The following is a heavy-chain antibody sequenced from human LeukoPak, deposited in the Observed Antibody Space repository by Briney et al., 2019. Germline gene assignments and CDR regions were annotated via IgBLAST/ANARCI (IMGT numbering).Heavy chain of an antibody. D-gene: IGHD2-2*01. CDR1: GFTFSSYW. V-gene: IGHV3-74*01. CDR3: AKDLVVTRYCSSTSCYSEGFDP. J-gene: IGHJ5*02. CDR2: INTDGSST. Sequence: PGGSLRLSCAASGFTFSSYWMHWVRQAPGKGLVWVSRINTDGSSTSYADSVKGRLTISRDNSKNTLYLQMNSLRAEDTAVYYCAKDLVVTRYCSSTSCYSEGFDPWGQGTLVTVSS.